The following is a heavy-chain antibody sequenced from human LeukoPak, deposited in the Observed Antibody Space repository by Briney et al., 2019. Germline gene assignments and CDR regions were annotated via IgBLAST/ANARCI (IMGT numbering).Heavy chain of an antibody. V-gene: IGHV3-23*01. J-gene: IGHJ6*03. CDR1: GFSFSSYA. CDR3: ARVQPGGGSIVVSMDV. D-gene: IGHD3-22*01. CDR2: IFGNGDTT. Sequence: GGSLRLSCAASGFSFSSYAMNWVRQAPGKGLEWVSIIFGNGDTTYYADSVKGRFTVSRDNSKDTLYLQMNSLRAEDTAVYYRARVQPGGGSIVVSMDVWGKGTTVTISS.